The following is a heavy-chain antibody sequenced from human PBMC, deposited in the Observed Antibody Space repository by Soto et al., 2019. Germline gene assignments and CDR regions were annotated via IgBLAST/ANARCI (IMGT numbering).Heavy chain of an antibody. CDR1: GFSLSSTRMA. CDR2: IYWDDDK. CDR3: AHIVVAGLGYYFDY. D-gene: IGHD6-19*01. J-gene: IGHJ4*02. Sequence: QITLKESGPTLVKPTQTLTLTCTFSGFSLSSTRMAVGWIRQPPGKALEWLALIYWDDDKRYSPFLKSRLTITKDTSKNQVVLNMSNMEPVDTARYYCAHIVVAGLGYYFDYWGQGTLVTVSS. V-gene: IGHV2-5*02.